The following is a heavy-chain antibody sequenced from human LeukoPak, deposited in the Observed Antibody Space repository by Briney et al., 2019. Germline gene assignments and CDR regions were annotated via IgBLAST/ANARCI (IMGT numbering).Heavy chain of an antibody. J-gene: IGHJ4*02. CDR3: AGRAARFFDY. D-gene: IGHD6-25*01. CDR2: IYYSGST. CDR1: GGSISSYY. V-gene: IGHV4-59*01. Sequence: PSETLSLTCTVSGGSISSYYWSWIRQPPGKGLEWIANIYYSGSTNYSPSLRSRVTISVDTSKNQFSLKLTSVTAADTAVYYCAGRAARFFDYWGQGILVTVSS.